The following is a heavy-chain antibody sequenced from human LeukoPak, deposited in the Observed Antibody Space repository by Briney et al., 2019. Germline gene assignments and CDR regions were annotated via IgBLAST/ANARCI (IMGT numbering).Heavy chain of an antibody. CDR3: AIDPNWGTHS. Sequence: GGSLRLSCAASGFTFSSYGMHWVRQAPGKGLEWVAVISYDGSNKYYADSVKGRFTISRDNSKNTLYLQMNSLRVEDTAVYYCAIDPNWGTHSWGQGVLVTVSS. CDR1: GFTFSSYG. V-gene: IGHV3-30*03. J-gene: IGHJ4*02. D-gene: IGHD7-27*01. CDR2: ISYDGSNK.